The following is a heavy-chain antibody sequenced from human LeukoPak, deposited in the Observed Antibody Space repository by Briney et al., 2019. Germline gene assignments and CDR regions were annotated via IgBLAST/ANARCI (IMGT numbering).Heavy chain of an antibody. CDR2: IDDGGSNT. Sequence: PGGSLRLSCAGSGFTFRSFAKSWVRQAPGKGLEWVSTIDDGGSNTYYADSAKGRFTISRDNSQSTLYLQMNSLRAEDTAMYYCAKAGTVGATFRMDYWGQGTLVTVSS. J-gene: IGHJ4*02. D-gene: IGHD1-26*01. CDR1: GFTFRSFA. CDR3: AKAGTVGATFRMDY. V-gene: IGHV3-23*01.